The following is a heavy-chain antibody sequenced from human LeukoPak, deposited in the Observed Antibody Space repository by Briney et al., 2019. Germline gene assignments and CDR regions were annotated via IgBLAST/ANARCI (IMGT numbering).Heavy chain of an antibody. D-gene: IGHD3-10*01. CDR2: INHSGAT. CDR1: GGSFSDYY. Sequence: KPSETLSLTCAVYGGSFSDYYWTWIRQSPGKGLEWIGEINHSGATDYNPSLKSRVTISVDTSKNQFSLKVRSVTAADTAVYCCARRVRGVIISFCYYNGMDVWGQGTTVTVSS. CDR3: ARRVRGVIISFCYYNGMDV. V-gene: IGHV4-34*01. J-gene: IGHJ6*02.